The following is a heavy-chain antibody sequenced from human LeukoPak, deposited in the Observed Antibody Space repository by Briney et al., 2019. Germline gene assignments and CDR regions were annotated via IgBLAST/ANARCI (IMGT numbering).Heavy chain of an antibody. CDR3: ARDLPYYDILTGYYTAPDY. J-gene: IGHJ4*02. CDR1: GFTFSSYG. D-gene: IGHD3-9*01. CDR2: ISNDGSKK. V-gene: IGHV3-30*03. Sequence: PGGSLRLSCAASGFTFSSYGMHWVRQAPGKGLDWVAVISNDGSKKYYADSVKGRFTISRDNSKNTLYLQMNSLRAEDTAVYYCARDLPYYDILTGYYTAPDYWGQGTLVTVSS.